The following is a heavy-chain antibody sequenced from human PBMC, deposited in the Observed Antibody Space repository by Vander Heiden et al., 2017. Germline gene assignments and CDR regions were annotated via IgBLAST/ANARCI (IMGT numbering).Heavy chain of an antibody. D-gene: IGHD3-10*01. Sequence: VQLVESGGGLVKPGGSLRLSCAASGVTVGNAWMNWVRQRPGKGLEWVGRIKSNTDGGTTDYAAPVKGRFTISRDDAQNTLDLQMKKMKTEDTAVYYYTTDSRVTGRKFDPWGQGTLVSVSS. CDR1: GVTVGNAW. J-gene: IGHJ5*02. V-gene: IGHV3-15*01. CDR3: TTDSRVTGRKFDP. CDR2: IKSNTDGGTT.